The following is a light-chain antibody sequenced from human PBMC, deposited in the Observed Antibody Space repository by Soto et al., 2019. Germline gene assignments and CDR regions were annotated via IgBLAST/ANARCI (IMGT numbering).Light chain of an antibody. Sequence: QSVLTQPASVSGSPGQSITISCTGTSSDVGSYNLVSWYQQHPGTAPKLMIYEVINRPSGVSNRFSGSKSGNTASLTISGLQAEDEADYYCSSYAVSSTLVFGGGTKLTVL. CDR1: SSDVGSYNL. CDR3: SSYAVSSTLV. J-gene: IGLJ2*01. CDR2: EVI. V-gene: IGLV2-23*02.